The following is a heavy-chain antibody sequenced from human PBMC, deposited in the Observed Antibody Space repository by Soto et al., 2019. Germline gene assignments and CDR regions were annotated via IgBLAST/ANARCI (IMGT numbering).Heavy chain of an antibody. Sequence: QVQLRESGPGLVKPSQTLSLTCTVSGASVSTSDYYWSWLRQHPGQGLEWIGYIYYSGYTQYNPSLKSRPTISLDMSKNQFSLTLISVTAADTAIYYCTRHAWGTDSWGQGTLVTVSS. CDR3: TRHAWGTDS. CDR2: IYYSGYT. V-gene: IGHV4-31*03. CDR1: GASVSTSDYY. D-gene: IGHD7-27*01. J-gene: IGHJ5*01.